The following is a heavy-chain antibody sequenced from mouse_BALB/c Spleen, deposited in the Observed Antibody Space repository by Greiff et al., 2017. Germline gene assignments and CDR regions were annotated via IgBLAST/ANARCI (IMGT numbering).Heavy chain of an antibody. CDR1: GFTFSSYT. Sequence: EVQVVESGGGLVQPGGSLKLSCAASGFTFSSYTMSWVRQTPEKRLEWVAYISNGGGSTYYPDTVKGRFTITRDNAKNTLYLQMSSLTSEDTAVYYCARHGILEWYFDVWGAGTTVTVSS. D-gene: IGHD4-1*01. J-gene: IGHJ1*01. V-gene: IGHV5-12-2*01. CDR3: ARHGILEWYFDV. CDR2: ISNGGGST.